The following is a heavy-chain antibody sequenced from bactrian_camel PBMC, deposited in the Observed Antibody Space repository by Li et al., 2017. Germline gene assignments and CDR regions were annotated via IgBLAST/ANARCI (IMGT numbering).Heavy chain of an antibody. J-gene: IGHJ4*01. CDR1: GFTFSLWS. Sequence: QLVESGGGLVQPGGSLRLSCATSGFTFSLWSIAWFRQAPGKEREGVVVTYTVPGGTVYSDYADSVKERFAVSQDNVKNTLYLRMTSLRPEDTAVYHCAAKQAYCGDEWTWGRDFTYWGQGTQVTVS. CDR3: AAKQAYCGDEWTWGRDFTY. D-gene: IGHD2*01. V-gene: IGHV3S1*01. CDR2: TYTVPGGTVYS.